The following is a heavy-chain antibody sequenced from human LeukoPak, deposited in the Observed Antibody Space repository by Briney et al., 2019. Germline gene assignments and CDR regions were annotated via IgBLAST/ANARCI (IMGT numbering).Heavy chain of an antibody. D-gene: IGHD5-18*01. CDR1: GFTFSSYW. CDR3: ARDLSGVAGYTYGRGIDY. V-gene: IGHV3-7*01. Sequence: GGSLRLSCAASGFTFSSYWISWVREAPGNGLEWVANIKQDGSEKYYVDSVKGRFTISRDNAKTSLYLQMNSLRAEDTAVYYCARDLSGVAGYTYGRGIDYWGQGTLVTVSS. CDR2: IKQDGSEK. J-gene: IGHJ4*02.